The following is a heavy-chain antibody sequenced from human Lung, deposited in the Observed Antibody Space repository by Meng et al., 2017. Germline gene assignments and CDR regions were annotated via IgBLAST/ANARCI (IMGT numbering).Heavy chain of an antibody. CDR2: INHSGST. D-gene: IGHD4-11*01. J-gene: IGHJ4*02. V-gene: IGHV4-34*01. CDR3: ARGPTTMAHDFDY. CDR1: GGSFSDYY. Sequence: QGQLQQWGAGLLKPSETLSPTCVVSGGSFSDYYWSWICQPPGKGLEWIGEINHSGSTNYNPSLESRATISVDTSQNNLSLKLSSVTAADSAVYYCARGPTTMAHDFDYWGQGTLVTVSS.